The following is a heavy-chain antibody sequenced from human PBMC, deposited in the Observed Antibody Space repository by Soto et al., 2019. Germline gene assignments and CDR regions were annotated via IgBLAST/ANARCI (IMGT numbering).Heavy chain of an antibody. V-gene: IGHV4-34*01. CDR2: INQSGRT. J-gene: IGHJ4*02. Sequence: PSETLSLTCAVYGGSFSDDYWTWIRQTPGKGLEWIGEINQSGRTNYRPSLKSRVTISLGTSKNQFSLKLTSVTAADTAVYYCARGLYYETSGFFYRFDSWGQGTLVTVSS. CDR1: GGSFSDDY. D-gene: IGHD3-16*01. CDR3: ARGLYYETSGFFYRFDS.